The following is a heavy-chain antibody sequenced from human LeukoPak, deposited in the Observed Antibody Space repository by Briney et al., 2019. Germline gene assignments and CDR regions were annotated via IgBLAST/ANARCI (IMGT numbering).Heavy chain of an antibody. V-gene: IGHV4-39*01. CDR3: AKSGGYGLIDY. CDR2: IYVSGST. CDR1: GASLSGSGSY. Sequence: SETLSLTCTVSGASLSGSGSYWGWLRQPPGKGLEWIGSIYVSGSTYYNASLQGRVTISRETSKNQSSLRLNSVTAADTAMYYSAKSGGYGLIDYWGQGTLVTVSS. J-gene: IGHJ4*02. D-gene: IGHD1-26*01.